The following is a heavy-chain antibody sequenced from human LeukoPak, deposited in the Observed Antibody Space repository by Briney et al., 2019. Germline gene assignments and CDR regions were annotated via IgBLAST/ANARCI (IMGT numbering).Heavy chain of an antibody. CDR2: IWYDGSNK. V-gene: IGHV3-33*01. J-gene: IGHJ4*02. CDR1: GFPFSTYG. Sequence: GSLRLSCAASGFPFSTYGLHWVRQAPGKGLEWVALIWYDGSNKYYADSVKGRFTISRDNSKNTLYLQMNSLRAEDTAVYYCAREKQKYSSGWYCLDYWGQGTLVTVSS. CDR3: AREKQKYSSGWYCLDY. D-gene: IGHD6-19*01.